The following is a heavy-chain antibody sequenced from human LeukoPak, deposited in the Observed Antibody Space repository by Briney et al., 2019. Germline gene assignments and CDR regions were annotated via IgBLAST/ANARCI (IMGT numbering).Heavy chain of an antibody. J-gene: IGHJ4*02. CDR2: IGPDGSEK. CDR3: ASSGYSPPGY. V-gene: IGHV3-7*01. Sequence: GGSLRLSCAASRFTFTGNWMSWVRQAPGKGLEWVANIGPDGSEKYYVDSVKGRFTISRDNAKKSLYLEMNSLRAEDTATYYCASSGYSPPGYWGQGTLVTVSS. D-gene: IGHD3-22*01. CDR1: RFTFTGNW.